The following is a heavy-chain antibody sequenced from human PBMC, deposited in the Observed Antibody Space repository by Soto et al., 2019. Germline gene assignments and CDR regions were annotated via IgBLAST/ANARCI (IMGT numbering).Heavy chain of an antibody. CDR2: TYSDGTT. D-gene: IGHD1-26*01. Sequence: EVQLVESGGGLVQPGGSLRLSCAASGFTVSSNFMTWVRQAPGKGLEWVSVTYSDGTTFYADSVKCRFTVSRDNSKNTLYLYMNSLGAEHTAIYYCAREFRPTGSRFAFDIWGQGTMVPVSS. V-gene: IGHV3-66*01. CDR1: GFTVSSNF. CDR3: AREFRPTGSRFAFDI. J-gene: IGHJ3*02.